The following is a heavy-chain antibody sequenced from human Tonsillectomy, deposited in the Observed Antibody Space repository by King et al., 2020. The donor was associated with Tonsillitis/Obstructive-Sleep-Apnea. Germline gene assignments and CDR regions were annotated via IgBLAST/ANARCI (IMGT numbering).Heavy chain of an antibody. CDR1: GGSISSTSNY. J-gene: IGHJ6*03. D-gene: IGHD6-13*01. CDR3: AITDRIAAYINV. CDR2: IYYIGSP. V-gene: IGHV4-39*01. Sequence: LQLQESGPGLVKPSETLFLTCTVSGGSISSTSNYWGWIRQPPGEGLEWIGSIYYIGSPYSNPSPKSRVTISVETSKNQFSLKLSSVTAADTAVYYCAITDRIAAYINVWGKGTAVTVSS.